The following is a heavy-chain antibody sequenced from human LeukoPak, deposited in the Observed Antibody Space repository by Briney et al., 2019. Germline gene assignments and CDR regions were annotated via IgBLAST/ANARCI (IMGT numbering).Heavy chain of an antibody. CDR1: GFTFGDYA. J-gene: IGHJ4*02. D-gene: IGHD4-17*01. CDR2: IRSKAYGGTT. CDR3: TRESYGDYVDY. V-gene: IGHV3-49*03. Sequence: PGGSLTLSCTASGFTFGDYAMSWFRQAPGKGLEWVGFIRSKAYGGTTEYAASVKGRFTISRDDSKSIAYLQMNSLKTEDTAVYYCTRESYGDYVDYWGQGTLVTVSS.